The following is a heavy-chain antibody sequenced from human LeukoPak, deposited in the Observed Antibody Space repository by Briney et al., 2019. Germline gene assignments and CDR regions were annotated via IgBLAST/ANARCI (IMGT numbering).Heavy chain of an antibody. Sequence: GASVKVSCKASGYTFTSYYMHWVRQAPGRGLEWMGIINPSGGSTSYAQKFQGRVTMTRDTSTSTVYVELSSLRSEDTAVYYCARDAGYCSSTSCYGGSWFDPWGQGTLVTVSS. CDR3: ARDAGYCSSTSCYGGSWFDP. V-gene: IGHV1-46*01. CDR1: GYTFTSYY. CDR2: INPSGGST. J-gene: IGHJ5*02. D-gene: IGHD2-2*01.